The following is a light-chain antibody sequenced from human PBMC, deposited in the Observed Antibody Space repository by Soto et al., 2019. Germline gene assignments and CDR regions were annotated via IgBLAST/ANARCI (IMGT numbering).Light chain of an antibody. CDR1: SSNIGSNT. Sequence: QSALTQPPSASGTPGQRVTISCSGSSSNIGSNTVSWYQQFPGTAPKLLIYSNDQRPSVVPDRFSGSKSGTSASLAISGLHSEDEADYYCAAWDDSLNGAYVFGTGTKVTVL. CDR2: SND. CDR3: AAWDDSLNGAYV. V-gene: IGLV1-44*01. J-gene: IGLJ1*01.